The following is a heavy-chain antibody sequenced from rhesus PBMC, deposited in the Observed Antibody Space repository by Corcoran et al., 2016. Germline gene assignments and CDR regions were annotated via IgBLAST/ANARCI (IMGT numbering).Heavy chain of an antibody. CDR1: GFTFSAHY. CDR3: ARHSAAADFDY. J-gene: IGHJ4*01. D-gene: IGHD6-31*01. CDR2: FSRVSGSTT. V-gene: IGHV3-110*02. Sequence: EVQLVESGGGLVQPGGSLRLSCAASGFTFSAHYMDLVRQAPGTGLEWVTSFSRVSGSTTLYPDSVKGRFTISRDNAKNTVYLQMNSLRAEDTAVYYCARHSAAADFDYWGQGVLVTVSS.